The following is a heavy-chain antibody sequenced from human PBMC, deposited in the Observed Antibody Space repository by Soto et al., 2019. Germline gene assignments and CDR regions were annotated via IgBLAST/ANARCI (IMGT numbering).Heavy chain of an antibody. J-gene: IGHJ3*02. V-gene: IGHV4-59*08. CDR1: GGSISIYY. CDR3: ARQSPRTLGATGALDI. D-gene: IGHD7-27*01. Sequence: PSKTLSLTCTVSGGSISIYYWSWIRRPPGKGLEWIGYIYYSGSSNYNPSLRSRVTISADTTKNQFSLKLSSVTAADTAVYYCARQSPRTLGATGALDIWGQGTMVTVSS. CDR2: IYYSGSS.